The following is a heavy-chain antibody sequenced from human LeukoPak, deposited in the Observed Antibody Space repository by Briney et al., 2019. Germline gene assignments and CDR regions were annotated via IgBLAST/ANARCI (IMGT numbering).Heavy chain of an antibody. V-gene: IGHV4-59*01. Sequence: SETLSLTCTVSGGSISSYYWSWIRQPPGKGLEWIGYIYYSGSTNYNPSLKSRVTISVDTSKNQFSLKLSSVTAADTAVYYCARGRSYSSGWYGNSEFDYWGQGTLVTVSS. D-gene: IGHD6-19*01. CDR3: ARGRSYSSGWYGNSEFDY. CDR2: IYYSGST. J-gene: IGHJ4*02. CDR1: GGSISSYY.